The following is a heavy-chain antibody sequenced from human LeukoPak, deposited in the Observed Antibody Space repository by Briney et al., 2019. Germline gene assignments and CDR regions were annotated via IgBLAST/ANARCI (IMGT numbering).Heavy chain of an antibody. J-gene: IGHJ4*02. CDR1: GFTVSSNY. CDR3: ARGLNVVVPAAMNYFDY. CDR2: IYSGGST. D-gene: IGHD2-2*01. Sequence: GGSLRLSCAASGFTVSSNYMSWVRQAPGKGLEWVSVIYSGGSTYYADSVKGRFTISRDNSKNTPYLQMNSLRAEDTAVYYCARGLNVVVPAAMNYFDYWGQGTLVTVSS. V-gene: IGHV3-66*01.